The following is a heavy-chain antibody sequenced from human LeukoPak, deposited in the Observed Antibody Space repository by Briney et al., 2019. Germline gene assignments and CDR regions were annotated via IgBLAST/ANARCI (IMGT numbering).Heavy chain of an antibody. Sequence: GGSLRLSCAASGFTFSSYGMHWVRQAPGKGLEWVAFIRYDGSNKYFADSVKGRFTISRDNSKNKLYLQINSLRAEDTAVYYCAREPATAYYDFWSGPRGYFQHWGQGTLVTVSS. J-gene: IGHJ1*01. V-gene: IGHV3-30*02. CDR2: IRYDGSNK. CDR3: AREPATAYYDFWSGPRGYFQH. CDR1: GFTFSSYG. D-gene: IGHD3-3*01.